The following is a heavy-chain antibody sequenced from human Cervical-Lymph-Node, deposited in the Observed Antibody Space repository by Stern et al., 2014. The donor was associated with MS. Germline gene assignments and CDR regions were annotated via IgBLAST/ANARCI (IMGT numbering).Heavy chain of an antibody. D-gene: IGHD6-19*01. Sequence: QVTLKESGPTLVKPTQTLTLTCTFSGFSLSTSGVGVGWIRQPPGKALEWLALIYWDDDKRYSPSLKSRLTITKDTSKNQVVLKMTNMDPVDTATYYCARKEQWLGTFDYWGQGTLVTVSS. CDR1: GFSLSTSGVG. J-gene: IGHJ4*02. V-gene: IGHV2-5*02. CDR2: IYWDDDK. CDR3: ARKEQWLGTFDY.